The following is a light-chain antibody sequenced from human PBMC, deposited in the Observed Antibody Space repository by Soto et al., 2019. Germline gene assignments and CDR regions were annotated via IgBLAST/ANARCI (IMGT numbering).Light chain of an antibody. J-gene: IGLJ2*01. CDR3: SSYTSSSTVV. CDR1: SSDIGGYKY. CDR2: EVS. Sequence: QSALTQPDSVSGSPGQSITISCTGTSSDIGGYKYVSWYQQHPGKAPKLMIYEVSNRPSGVSNRFSGSKSGNTASLTISGLQAEDEADYYCSSYTSSSTVVFGGGTKVTVL. V-gene: IGLV2-14*01.